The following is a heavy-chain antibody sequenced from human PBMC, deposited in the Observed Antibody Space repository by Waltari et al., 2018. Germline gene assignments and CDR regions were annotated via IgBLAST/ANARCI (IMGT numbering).Heavy chain of an antibody. D-gene: IGHD4-17*01. V-gene: IGHV3-21*01. CDR1: GFTFSSYS. Sequence: EVQLVESGGGLVKPGGSLRLSCAASGFTFSSYSMHWVRQAPGKGLEWVSSISSSSSYIYYADSVKGRFTISRDNAKNSLYLKMNSLRAEDTAVYYCARGFYGDYEVWYFDLWGRGTLVTVSS. CDR2: ISSSSSYI. J-gene: IGHJ2*01. CDR3: ARGFYGDYEVWYFDL.